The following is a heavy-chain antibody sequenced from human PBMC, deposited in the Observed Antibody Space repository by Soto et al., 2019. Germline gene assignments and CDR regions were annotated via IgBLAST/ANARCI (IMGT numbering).Heavy chain of an antibody. CDR3: ARSLVATTPYFDY. J-gene: IGHJ4*02. CDR2: ISRSHSDI. V-gene: IGHV3-48*03. D-gene: IGHD1-26*01. Sequence: TGGSLRLSCSASGFSISNFGMFWVRQAPGRGLEWISFISRSHSDIYYADSVKGRFTISRDNAKNSMFLQMNSLRDEDRAVYYCARSLVATTPYFDYWGQGTLVTVSS. CDR1: GFSISNFG.